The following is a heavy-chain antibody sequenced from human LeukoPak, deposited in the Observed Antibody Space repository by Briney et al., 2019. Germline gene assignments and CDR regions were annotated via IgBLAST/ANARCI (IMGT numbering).Heavy chain of an antibody. CDR1: GGSISSSNW. D-gene: IGHD3-10*01. J-gene: IGHJ4*02. CDR2: IYHSGST. CDR3: ARRDINSGDTGY. Sequence: SETLSLTCAVSGGSISSSNWWSWVRQPPGKGLEWIGEIYHSGSTNYNPSLKSRVTISVDKSKNQFSLNLSSVSAADTAVYYCARRDINSGDTGYWGQGTLVTVSS. V-gene: IGHV4-4*02.